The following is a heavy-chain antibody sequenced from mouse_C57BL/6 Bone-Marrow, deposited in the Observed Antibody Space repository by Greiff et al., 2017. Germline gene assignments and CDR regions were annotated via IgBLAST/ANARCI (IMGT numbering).Heavy chain of an antibody. J-gene: IGHJ3*01. CDR2: IYPGDGDT. CDR1: GYAFSSSW. CDR3: ARERFGFAY. Sequence: VQLVESGPELVKPGASVKISCKASGYAFSSSWMNWVKQRPGKGLEWIGRIYPGDGDTNYNGKFKGKATLTADKSSSTAYMQLSSLTSEDSAVYFWARERFGFAYWGQGTLVTVSA. V-gene: IGHV1-82*01.